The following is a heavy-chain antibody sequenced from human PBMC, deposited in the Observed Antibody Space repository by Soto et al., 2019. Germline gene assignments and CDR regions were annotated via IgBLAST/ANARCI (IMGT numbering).Heavy chain of an antibody. CDR2: IWYDGSNK. J-gene: IGHJ5*02. V-gene: IGHV3-33*01. CDR1: GFTFSSYG. D-gene: IGHD2-15*01. Sequence: QVQLVESGGGVVQPGRSLRLSCAASGFTFSSYGMHWVRQAPGKGLEWVAVIWYDGSNKYYADSVKGRFTISRDNSKNTLYLQMNSLRAEDTAVYYCARGLYCSGGSCYSGEGGSDPWGQGTLVTVSS. CDR3: ARGLYCSGGSCYSGEGGSDP.